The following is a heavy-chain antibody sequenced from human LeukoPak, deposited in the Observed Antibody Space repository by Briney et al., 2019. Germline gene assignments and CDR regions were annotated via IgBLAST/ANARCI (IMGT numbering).Heavy chain of an antibody. Sequence: GGSLRLSCAASGFTFDDYAMHWVRQAPGKGLEWVSLISWDGGSTYYADSVKGRFTISRDNSKNSLYLQMNSLRTEDTALYYCAKDIGLWFGELLGIDYWGQGTLVTVSS. D-gene: IGHD3-10*01. CDR1: GFTFDDYA. J-gene: IGHJ4*02. V-gene: IGHV3-43D*03. CDR3: AKDIGLWFGELLGIDY. CDR2: ISWDGGST.